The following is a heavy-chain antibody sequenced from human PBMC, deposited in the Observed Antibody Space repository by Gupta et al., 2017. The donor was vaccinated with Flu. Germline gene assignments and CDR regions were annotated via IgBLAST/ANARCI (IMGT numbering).Heavy chain of an antibody. CDR3: VRERGLDV. CDR1: GFTFNTCW. CDR2: INQDGTEK. D-gene: IGHD5-12*01. J-gene: IGHJ6*04. V-gene: IGHV3-7*01. Sequence: EVQLVEAGGGLVQPGGSLSLSCVASGFTFNTCWMSWVRQAPGKGPEWVANINQDGTEKYYMDSVKGRFTVSRDNAKNSLYLQMNSLRDEDTAVYYCVRERGLDVWGKGTTVTVSS.